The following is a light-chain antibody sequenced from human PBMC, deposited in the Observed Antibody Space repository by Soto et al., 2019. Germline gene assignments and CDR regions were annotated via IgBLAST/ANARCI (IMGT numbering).Light chain of an antibody. CDR1: QHISTW. J-gene: IGKJ2*01. CDR3: QQANSFPFT. Sequence: DIQMTQSPSSVSASLGDRVTITCRASQHISTWLVWYQQKPGKAPQLLIYAASSLPTGVPSRFSGSGSGTDFSLTISRLQPEDSATYYCQQANSFPFTFGQGTRLEI. V-gene: IGKV1-12*01. CDR2: AAS.